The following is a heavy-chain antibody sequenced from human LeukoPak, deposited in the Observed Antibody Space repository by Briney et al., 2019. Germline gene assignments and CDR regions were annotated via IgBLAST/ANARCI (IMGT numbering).Heavy chain of an antibody. V-gene: IGHV4-59*12. Sequence: KTSETPSLTCTVSGGSISSYYWSWIRQPPGKGLEWIGYIYYSGSTNYNPSLKSRVTISVDTSKNQFSLNLNSVTAADTAVYYCAREQRWLNSLDYWGQGNTVTVSS. CDR2: IYYSGST. J-gene: IGHJ4*02. CDR1: GGSISSYY. CDR3: AREQRWLNSLDY. D-gene: IGHD5-24*01.